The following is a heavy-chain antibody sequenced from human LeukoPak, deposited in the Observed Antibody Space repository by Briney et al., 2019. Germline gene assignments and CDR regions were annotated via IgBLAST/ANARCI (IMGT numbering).Heavy chain of an antibody. D-gene: IGHD6-19*01. Sequence: PGGSLRLSCAASGFTVSSNYMSWVRQAPGKGLEWVSVIYSGSPTYSGGTTYYADSVKGRFTISRDNSKNTLHLQMSSLRAEDTAVYYCARDPQSDGSGWYPYFDYWGQGTLVTVSS. CDR3: ARDPQSDGSGWYPYFDY. CDR1: GFTVSSNY. CDR2: IYSGSPTYSGGTT. J-gene: IGHJ4*02. V-gene: IGHV3-NL1*01.